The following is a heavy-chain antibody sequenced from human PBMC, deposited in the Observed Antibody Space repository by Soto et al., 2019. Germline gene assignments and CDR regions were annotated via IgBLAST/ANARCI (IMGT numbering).Heavy chain of an antibody. CDR3: ARDVCSSTSCYEN. V-gene: IGHV3-21*01. D-gene: IGHD2-2*01. CDR1: GFTFSSWS. J-gene: IGHJ4*02. Sequence: EVQLVESGGGLVKPGGSLRLSCAASGFTFSSWSMNWVRQAPGKGLEWVSSISSSSYYIDYADSVKGRFTISRDNAKNSLYLQMSSLRAEDTAVYYCARDVCSSTSCYENWGQGTLVTVSS. CDR2: ISSSSYYI.